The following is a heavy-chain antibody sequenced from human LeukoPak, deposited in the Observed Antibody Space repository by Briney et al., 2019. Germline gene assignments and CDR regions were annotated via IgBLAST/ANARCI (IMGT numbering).Heavy chain of an antibody. CDR1: GFTVSTYY. J-gene: IGHJ4*02. D-gene: IGHD2-2*01. CDR2: IYSGGST. CDR3: ARGLGYCTSTTCLLPFDY. V-gene: IGHV3-53*01. Sequence: GGSLRLSCAASGFTVSTYYMTWFRKAQGKGRECVSVIYSGGSTYYADSVKGRFTVSRDNSKNTLYLQMNSLRAEDTAMYYCARGLGYCTSTTCLLPFDYWGQGTLVTVSS.